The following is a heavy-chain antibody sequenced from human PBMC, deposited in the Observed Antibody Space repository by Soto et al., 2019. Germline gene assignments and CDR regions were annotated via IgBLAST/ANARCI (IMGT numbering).Heavy chain of an antibody. CDR2: ISRYGDVT. CDR3: AKDRYLDHDSRGYLFDN. V-gene: IGHV3-23*01. D-gene: IGHD3-22*01. CDR1: GFTFNIYA. J-gene: IGHJ4*02. Sequence: GGSLRLSCAASGFTFNIYAMTWVRQAPGRGLEWVSAISRYGDVTYYADSVEGRFSISRDNSKNTLYLQMNSLRAEDTAVYYCAKDRYLDHDSRGYLFDNWGQGTLVTSPQ.